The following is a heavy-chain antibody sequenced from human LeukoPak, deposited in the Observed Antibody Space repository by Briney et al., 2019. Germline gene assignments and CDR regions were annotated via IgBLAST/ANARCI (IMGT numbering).Heavy chain of an antibody. CDR1: GYSFTNYW. D-gene: IGHD5-18*01. CDR3: TRRGSREYFQQ. Sequence: GESLKISCKGSGYSFTNYWIGWVRQMPGKGLEWMGIIYPGDSDTRYGPSFQGQVTISADKSINTAYLQWSSLKASDTAMYYCTRRGSREYFQQWGRGTLVTVGS. CDR2: IYPGDSDT. J-gene: IGHJ1*01. V-gene: IGHV5-51*01.